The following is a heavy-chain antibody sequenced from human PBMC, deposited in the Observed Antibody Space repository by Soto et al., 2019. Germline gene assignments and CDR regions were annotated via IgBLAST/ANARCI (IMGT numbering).Heavy chain of an antibody. CDR1: GDTFTNFG. D-gene: IGHD3-10*01. J-gene: IGHJ5*02. CDR2: IATYNSNK. CDR3: ARVLRGVVNWFDP. Sequence: GASAKVSCKTSGDTFTNFGLSCVRQAPGQGLEWMGWIATYNSNKNYAQKFQGRLTLTTDTSTSTGYMELKSLEYDDTAVYYCARVLRGVVNWFDPWGQGTLVTVSS. V-gene: IGHV1-18*01.